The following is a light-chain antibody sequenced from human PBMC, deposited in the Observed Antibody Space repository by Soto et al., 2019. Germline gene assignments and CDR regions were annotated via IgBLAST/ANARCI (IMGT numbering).Light chain of an antibody. V-gene: IGKV3-20*01. CDR2: GAS. CDR1: HIVNSH. CDR3: QQYGSSGT. Sequence: DIVWTQSPCTLSLSPLYRATLSCRASHIVNSHVAWYQQKPGQAPRLLLYGASNRATGIPDRFSGSGSGTDFTLTISRLEPEDFAVYYCQQYGSSGTFGQGTKVDIK. J-gene: IGKJ1*01.